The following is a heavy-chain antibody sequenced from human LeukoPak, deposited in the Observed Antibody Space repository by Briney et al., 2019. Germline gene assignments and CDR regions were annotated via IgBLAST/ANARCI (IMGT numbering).Heavy chain of an antibody. CDR2: IYHSGST. J-gene: IGHJ1*01. V-gene: IGHV4-4*02. Sequence: PSETLSLTCAASGVPFSSYALWWLVRDPPKGLVAFSGEIYHSGSTKYNPSLKSRVTMSIDKSKNQFSLNLSFVTAADTAVYYSARAPDGVVEYFQYWGQGTLVTVSS. CDR3: ARAPDGVVEYFQY. D-gene: IGHD2-15*01. CDR1: GVPFSSYAL.